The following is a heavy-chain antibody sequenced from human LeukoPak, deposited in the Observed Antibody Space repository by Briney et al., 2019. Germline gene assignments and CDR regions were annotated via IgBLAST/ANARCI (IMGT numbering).Heavy chain of an antibody. CDR3: ARSLYSGSYYRFGY. CDR2: INPNSGGT. V-gene: IGHV1-2*02. J-gene: IGHJ4*02. Sequence: ASVKVSCKASGYTFTGYYMHWVRQTPGQGLEWMGWINPNSGGTNYAQKFQGRVTMTRDTSISTAYMELSRLRSDDTAVYYCARSLYSGSYYRFGYWGQGTLVTVSS. CDR1: GYTFTGYY. D-gene: IGHD1-26*01.